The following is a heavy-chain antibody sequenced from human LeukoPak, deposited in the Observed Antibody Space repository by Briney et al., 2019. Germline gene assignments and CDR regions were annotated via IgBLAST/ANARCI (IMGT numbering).Heavy chain of an antibody. CDR1: GFSLSTSGVG. D-gene: IGHD1-14*01. CDR3: AHSRNNHYYHRNWFDP. V-gene: IGHV2-5*02. CDR2: IYWDDDK. J-gene: IGHJ5*02. Sequence: SGPTLVKPTQTLTLTCTFSGFSLSTSGVGVGWIRQPPGKALEWLALIYWDDDKRYSPSLKSRLTITKDTSKNQVVLTMTNMDPVDTATYYCAHSRNNHYYHRNWFDPWGQGTLVTVSS.